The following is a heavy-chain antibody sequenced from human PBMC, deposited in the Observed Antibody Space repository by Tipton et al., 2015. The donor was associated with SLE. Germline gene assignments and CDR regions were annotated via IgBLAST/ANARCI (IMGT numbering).Heavy chain of an antibody. J-gene: IGHJ4*02. V-gene: IGHV4-34*01. CDR3: ARGGGPWGYYFDY. CDR2: VDPSGST. Sequence: TLSLTCAVYGESFSGYYWTWIRQPPGKGLEWIGEVDPSGSTNYNPSLRSRVTISIDTSKNQFSLRLKSVTAADTAVYYCARGGGPWGYYFDYWGQGTLVTVSS. CDR1: GESFSGYY. D-gene: IGHD1-26*01.